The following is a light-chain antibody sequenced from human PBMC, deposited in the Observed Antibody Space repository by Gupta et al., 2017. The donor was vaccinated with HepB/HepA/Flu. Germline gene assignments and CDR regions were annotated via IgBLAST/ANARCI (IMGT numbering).Light chain of an antibody. V-gene: IGKV4-1*01. J-gene: IGKJ2*01. Sequence: DTVMTQSPDSLTVSLGERATINCKSSQSVLNKSNSKNYLAWYQQKAGQPPTLLIYWASTRESGVPERFSGSGSGTYFTLTISSLQAEDVAVYYCQQYYGSPYTFGQGTKLEL. CDR2: WAS. CDR1: QSVLNKSNSKNY. CDR3: QQYYGSPYT.